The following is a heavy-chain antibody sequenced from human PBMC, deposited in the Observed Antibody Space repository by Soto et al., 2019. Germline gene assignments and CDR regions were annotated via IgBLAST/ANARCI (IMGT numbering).Heavy chain of an antibody. D-gene: IGHD6-13*01. J-gene: IGHJ6*02. CDR2: IWYDGSNK. V-gene: IGHV3-33*01. Sequence: GGSLRLSCAASGFTFSSYGMHWVRQAPGKGLEWVAVIWYDGSNKYYADSVKGRFTISRDNSKNTLYLQMNSLRAEDTAVYYCAREQQLVYYYYGMDVWGQGTTVTVS. CDR1: GFTFSSYG. CDR3: AREQQLVYYYYGMDV.